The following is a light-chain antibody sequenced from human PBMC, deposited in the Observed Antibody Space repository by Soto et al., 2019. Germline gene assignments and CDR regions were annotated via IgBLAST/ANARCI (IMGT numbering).Light chain of an antibody. CDR1: QSVDTW. J-gene: IGKJ1*01. CDR2: RAS. V-gene: IGKV1-5*03. CDR3: QHYNDYSRV. Sequence: DIQMTQSASILSASIGDTVTITFRTSQSVDTWLAWYQHKAGKAPKLLIYRASSLATGVPSRFSGSGSGTAFTLTITSLQPDDFATYYCQHYNDYSRVFGQGTQVEIK.